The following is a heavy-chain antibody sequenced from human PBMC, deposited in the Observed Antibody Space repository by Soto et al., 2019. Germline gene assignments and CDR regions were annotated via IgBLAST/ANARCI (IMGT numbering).Heavy chain of an antibody. Sequence: QLQLQESGPGLVKPSETLSLTCTVSGGSFSSSTYYWGWIRQPPGKGLEWIGSMYSGGNTYDNPSLKRRVTVSVDASKNHFSLKLTSVTAADTAMYYCERKQYDSPSYYYGAWGQGTLVTVSS. CDR1: GGSFSSSTYY. J-gene: IGHJ5*02. CDR3: ERKQYDSPSYYYGA. CDR2: MYSGGNT. D-gene: IGHD3-22*01. V-gene: IGHV4-39*02.